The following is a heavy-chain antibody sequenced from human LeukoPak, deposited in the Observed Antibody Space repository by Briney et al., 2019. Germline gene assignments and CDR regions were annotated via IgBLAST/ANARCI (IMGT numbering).Heavy chain of an antibody. CDR2: IYYSGST. CDR3: ARSGYSYGADAFDI. CDR1: GGSISSYY. J-gene: IGHJ3*02. V-gene: IGHV4-59*01. Sequence: SETLSLTRIVSGGSISSYYWSWIRQPPGRGLEWVGYIYYSGSTNYNPSLKSRVTISVDTSKNQFSLKLSSVTAADTAVYYCARSGYSYGADAFDIWGQGTMVTVSS. D-gene: IGHD5-18*01.